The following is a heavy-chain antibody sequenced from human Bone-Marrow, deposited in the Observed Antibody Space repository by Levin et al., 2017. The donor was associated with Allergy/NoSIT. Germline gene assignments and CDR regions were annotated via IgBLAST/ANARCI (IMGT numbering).Heavy chain of an antibody. CDR2: IKSTTDGGTA. CDR3: ITTYCSGGNCYAVAYGY. V-gene: IGHV3-15*01. CDR1: GFTFYNAW. Sequence: GGSLRLSCAASGFTFYNAWMTWVRQAPGKGLEWVGHIKSTTDGGTAVYAAPVKGRFAISRDDSQNTVYLQMNSLKIEDTAVYYCITTYCSGGNCYAVAYGYWGQGTQVTVSS. J-gene: IGHJ4*02. D-gene: IGHD2-15*01.